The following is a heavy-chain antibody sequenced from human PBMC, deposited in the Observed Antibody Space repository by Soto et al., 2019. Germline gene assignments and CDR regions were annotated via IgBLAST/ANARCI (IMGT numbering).Heavy chain of an antibody. D-gene: IGHD6-13*01. CDR2: SNWNGASI. CDR1: GFTFDDYG. J-gene: IGHJ4*02. V-gene: IGHV3-20*04. CDR3: ARAGSSWYLDY. Sequence: EVQLVDSGGGVVRPGGSLRLSCAASGFTFDDYGISWVRQAPGKGLEWVGGSNWNGASIGYADSVKGRFTVSRDNAKNSLYLQMNSLRVEDTALYYCARAGSSWYLDYWGQGTLVTVSS.